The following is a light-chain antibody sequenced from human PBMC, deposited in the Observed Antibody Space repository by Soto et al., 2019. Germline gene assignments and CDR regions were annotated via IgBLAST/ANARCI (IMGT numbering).Light chain of an antibody. CDR1: QSISSY. CDR2: AAG. V-gene: IGKV1-39*01. CDR3: QQSYSTPFT. J-gene: IGKJ3*01. Sequence: DIQMTQSPSSLSASVGDRVTITCRASQSISSYLNWYQQKPGKAPKLLIYAAGSLQSGAPSRFSGSGSGTEFTLTIASLQPEDFATYYCQQSYSTPFTFGPGTKVDIK.